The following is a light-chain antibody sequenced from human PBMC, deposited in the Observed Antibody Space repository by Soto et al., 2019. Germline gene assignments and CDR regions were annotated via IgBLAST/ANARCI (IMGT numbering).Light chain of an antibody. Sequence: DIQMTQSPSSLSASVGDRVTITCRASQDISTFLAWYQQRPGKVPKLLIYAASTLQSGVPSRFSGSGSGTDFTLTISSLQPEDIATYYCQTYKTAPWTLGQGTKVEIK. J-gene: IGKJ1*01. CDR2: AAS. V-gene: IGKV1-27*01. CDR3: QTYKTAPWT. CDR1: QDISTF.